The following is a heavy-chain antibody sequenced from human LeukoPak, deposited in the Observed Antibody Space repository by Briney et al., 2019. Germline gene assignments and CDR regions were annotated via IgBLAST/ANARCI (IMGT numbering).Heavy chain of an antibody. Sequence: GGSLRLSCAASGFTFSSYAMNWVRQAPGKGLEWVSAISGSGGNTYYADSVKGRFTISRDNSKNTLYLQMNSLRAEDTAVYYCAKYSQSGRFDYFDYWGQGTLVTVSS. D-gene: IGHD1-26*01. J-gene: IGHJ4*02. CDR1: GFTFSSYA. V-gene: IGHV3-23*01. CDR2: ISGSGGNT. CDR3: AKYSQSGRFDYFDY.